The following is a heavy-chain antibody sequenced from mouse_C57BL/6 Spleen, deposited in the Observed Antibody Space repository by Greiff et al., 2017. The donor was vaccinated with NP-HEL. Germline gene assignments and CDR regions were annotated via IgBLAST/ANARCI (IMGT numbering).Heavy chain of an antibody. CDR2: IYPGSGST. CDR3: ARDRNYPYYFDY. D-gene: IGHD2-1*01. CDR1: GYTFTSYW. J-gene: IGHJ2*01. Sequence: QVQLQQPGAELVKPGASVKMSCKASGYTFTSYWITWVKQRPGQGLEWIGDIYPGSGSTNYNEKFKSKATLTVDTSSSTAYMQLSSLTSEDSAVYYCARDRNYPYYFDYWGQGTTLTVSS. V-gene: IGHV1-55*01.